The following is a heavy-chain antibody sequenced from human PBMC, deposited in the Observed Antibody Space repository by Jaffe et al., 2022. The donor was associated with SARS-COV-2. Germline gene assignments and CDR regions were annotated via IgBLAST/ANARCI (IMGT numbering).Heavy chain of an antibody. CDR2: IYPGDSDT. J-gene: IGHJ5*02. V-gene: IGHV5-51*01. D-gene: IGHD3-10*01. Sequence: EVQLEQSGAEVKKPGESLKISCKASGYSFTSYWIAWVRQMPGKGLERMGMIYPGDSDTRYSPSFRGRVTISADKSTSSAYLQWSSLTVSDSAMYYCARARDFSQWFGGGFDPWGQGTRVTVSS. CDR3: ARARDFSQWFGGGFDP. CDR1: GYSFTSYW.